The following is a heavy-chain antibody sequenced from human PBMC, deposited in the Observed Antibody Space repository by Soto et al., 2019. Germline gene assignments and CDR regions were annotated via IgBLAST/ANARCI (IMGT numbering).Heavy chain of an antibody. CDR3: AILCTMVREVINWFYP. D-gene: IGHD3-10*01. Sequence: SETLYLTCTVSGGSISSSSYYCGWIRQPPGKGLEWIGSIYYSGSTYYNPSLKSRGTISVDTSRNQFSLKLSSVTAADTAVYYCAILCTMVREVINWFYPRGQGTLDTVSS. CDR1: GGSISSSSYY. J-gene: IGHJ5*02. V-gene: IGHV4-39*01. CDR2: IYYSGST.